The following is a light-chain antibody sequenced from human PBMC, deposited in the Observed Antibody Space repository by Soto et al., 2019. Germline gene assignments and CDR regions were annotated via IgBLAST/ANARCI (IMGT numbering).Light chain of an antibody. V-gene: IGKV3D-20*02. CDR1: QSVSSSY. CDR2: GAS. J-gene: IGKJ5*01. CDR3: QPRNLWPAVT. Sequence: NMAMQAQGAHPLARGEISTLSCRASQSVSSSYLAWYQQKPGQAPRLLIYGASSRATGIPDRFSGIGSGTEFAITIRCVEPAFSVIHYCQPRNLWPAVTCREGTRLEIK.